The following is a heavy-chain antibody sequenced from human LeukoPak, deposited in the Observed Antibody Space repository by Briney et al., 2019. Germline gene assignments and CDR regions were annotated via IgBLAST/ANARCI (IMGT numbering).Heavy chain of an antibody. Sequence: PGGSLRLSCAASGFTFSSYGMHWVRQAPGKGLEWVAVIWYDGSNKYYADSVKGRFTISRDNAMNTVDLQMNSLRAEDTALYYCARDGHNYGTDRWGQGTLVTVSS. J-gene: IGHJ5*02. V-gene: IGHV3-33*01. CDR2: IWYDGSNK. CDR1: GFTFSSYG. D-gene: IGHD5-18*01. CDR3: ARDGHNYGTDR.